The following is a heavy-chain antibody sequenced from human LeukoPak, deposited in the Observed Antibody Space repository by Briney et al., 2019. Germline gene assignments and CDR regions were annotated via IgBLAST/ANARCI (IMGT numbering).Heavy chain of an antibody. D-gene: IGHD3-22*01. V-gene: IGHV1-2*06. Sequence: ASVKVSCKTSGYIFIGYYMHWVRQAPGQGLEWMGRINPNRGGTKLAQKFQGRVTMTRDTSIRTAFMELSRLTSDDTAVYYCARSFSSTDYDSSSFYSWGQGTLVTVSS. J-gene: IGHJ4*02. CDR2: INPNRGGT. CDR1: GYIFIGYY. CDR3: ARSFSSTDYDSSSFYS.